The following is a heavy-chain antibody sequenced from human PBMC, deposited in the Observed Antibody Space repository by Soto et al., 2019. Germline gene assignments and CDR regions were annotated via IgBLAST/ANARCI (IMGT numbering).Heavy chain of an antibody. J-gene: IGHJ3*02. V-gene: IGHV1-3*01. CDR3: ARGNSGAFDI. CDR1: GYTLTTYS. D-gene: IGHD6-19*01. CDR2: MNPLNGDT. Sequence: QVQLVQSGAEVKKPGASVKVSCKASGYTLTTYSMHWVRQAPGQRFEWMGWMNPLNGDTKYSQRFQGRLTIIRDTSASTAYMELSSLRSEDTAIYYCARGNSGAFDIWGQGTMVTVSS.